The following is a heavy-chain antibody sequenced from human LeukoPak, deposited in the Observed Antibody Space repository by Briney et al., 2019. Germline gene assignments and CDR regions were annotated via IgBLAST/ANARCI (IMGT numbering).Heavy chain of an antibody. D-gene: IGHD3-22*01. CDR1: GFTFSSYA. J-gene: IGHJ4*02. Sequence: PGGSLRLSCAASGFTFSSYAMHWVRQAPGKGLEWVAVISYDGSNKYYADSVKGRFTISRDNSKNTLYLQMNSLRAEDTAVYYCAKDYYYDSSGYGYWGQGTLVTVSS. V-gene: IGHV3-30-3*01. CDR2: ISYDGSNK. CDR3: AKDYYYDSSGYGY.